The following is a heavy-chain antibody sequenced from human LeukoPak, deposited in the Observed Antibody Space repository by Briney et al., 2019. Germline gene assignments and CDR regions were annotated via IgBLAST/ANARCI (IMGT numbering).Heavy chain of an antibody. D-gene: IGHD6-19*01. CDR1: GLTFSSYA. J-gene: IGHJ4*02. Sequence: PGGSLRLSCAASGLTFSSYAMSWVRQAPGKGLEWVSGISGSGANTNYADPVKGRFTISRDDSKNTVYLQMISLRVEDTAVYHCAKEAGDGWSYFDYWGQGTLVTVSS. CDR2: ISGSGANT. CDR3: AKEAGDGWSYFDY. V-gene: IGHV3-23*01.